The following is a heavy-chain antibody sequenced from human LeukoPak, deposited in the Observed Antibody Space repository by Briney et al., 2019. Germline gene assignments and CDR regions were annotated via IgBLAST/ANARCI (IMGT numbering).Heavy chain of an antibody. CDR2: ISSSSSHI. J-gene: IGHJ5*02. CDR3: ARDLGQYYDTSDNWFDP. Sequence: GGSLRLSCAASGFTFSDYSMNWVRQAPGKGLEWVSSISSSSSHIYYADSVKGRFTISRDNAKNTLNLQMNSLRAEDTAVYYCARDLGQYYDTSDNWFDPWGQGTLVTVSS. V-gene: IGHV3-21*01. CDR1: GFTFSDYS. D-gene: IGHD3-22*01.